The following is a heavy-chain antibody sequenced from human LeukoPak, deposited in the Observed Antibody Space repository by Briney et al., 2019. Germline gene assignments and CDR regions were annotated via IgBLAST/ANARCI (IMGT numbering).Heavy chain of an antibody. Sequence: GGSLRLSCAASGFTFSSYGMHWVRQAPGKGLEWVAFIRYDGSNKYYADSVKGRFIISRDNSKNTLYLQMNSLRAEDTAVYYCAKQKSYIVPYYFDYWGQGTLVTVSS. V-gene: IGHV3-30*02. CDR1: GFTFSSYG. CDR2: IRYDGSNK. D-gene: IGHD2-15*01. CDR3: AKQKSYIVPYYFDY. J-gene: IGHJ4*02.